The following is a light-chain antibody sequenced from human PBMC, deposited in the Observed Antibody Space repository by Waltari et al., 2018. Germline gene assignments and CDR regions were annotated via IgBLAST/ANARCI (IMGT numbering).Light chain of an antibody. Sequence: EIVLTQSPGTLSLSPGESASLSCRASQSLGNTYLAWYQQKPGQAPRLLIFDASRRAPGPPDRFSGSGSGTDFTLTISRLEPEDFAVYFCQKYGRTPRPFGGGTKVEI. CDR3: QKYGRTPRP. CDR2: DAS. CDR1: QSLGNTY. V-gene: IGKV3-20*01. J-gene: IGKJ4*01.